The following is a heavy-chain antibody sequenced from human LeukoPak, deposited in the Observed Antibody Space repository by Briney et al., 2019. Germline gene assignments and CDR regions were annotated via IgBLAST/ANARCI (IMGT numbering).Heavy chain of an antibody. CDR3: ARGYYYGSESYWHTKWFDP. CDR2: IIPVFGTA. D-gene: IGHD3-10*01. V-gene: IGHV1-69*05. Sequence: SVKVSCKASGGTFNSDVISWLRQAPGQGLEWMGGIIPVFGTASYAEKFQGRVTITTDESTTTAYMEMSSLTSEDTAVYYCARGYYYGSESYWHTKWFDPWGQGTLVTVSS. CDR1: GGTFNSDV. J-gene: IGHJ5*02.